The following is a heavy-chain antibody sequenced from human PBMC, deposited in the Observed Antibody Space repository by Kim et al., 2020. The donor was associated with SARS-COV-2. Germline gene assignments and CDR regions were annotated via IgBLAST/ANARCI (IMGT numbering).Heavy chain of an antibody. D-gene: IGHD3-3*01. Sequence: KGRFTISRENSKNTLYLQMNSLRAEDTAVYYCAGTIRGANNYYYYGMDVWGQGTTVTVSS. J-gene: IGHJ6*02. V-gene: IGHV3-23*01. CDR3: AGTIRGANNYYYYGMDV.